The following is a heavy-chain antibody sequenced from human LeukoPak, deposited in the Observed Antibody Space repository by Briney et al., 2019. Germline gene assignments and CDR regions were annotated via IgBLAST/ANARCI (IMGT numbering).Heavy chain of an antibody. CDR1: GYIFSNYW. CDR3: ARHGVAGPYDAFDI. CDR2: IYPGDSDT. D-gene: IGHD3-3*01. V-gene: IGHV5-51*01. J-gene: IGHJ3*02. Sequence: GESLKISCKGSGYIFSNYWIAWVRQMPGTGLESMGIIYPGDSDTRYSPSFQGQVTISADNSISTAYLQWSSLRASDTAMYYCARHGVAGPYDAFDIWGQGTRVTVSS.